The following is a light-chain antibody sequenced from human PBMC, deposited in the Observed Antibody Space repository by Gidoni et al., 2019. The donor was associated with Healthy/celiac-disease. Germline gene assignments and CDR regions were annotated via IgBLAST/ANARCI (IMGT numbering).Light chain of an antibody. CDR3: QQSYSTPLT. J-gene: IGKJ4*01. CDR2: AAT. V-gene: IGKV1-39*01. Sequence: DIQLTQSPSSLSASGGDRVTITCRASQSISSYVNWYQQKPGKSPKLLIYAATSLQSVVPPRLSGSGSGTDFTLTISSLQPEEFATYYCQQSYSTPLTFGGGTKVEIK. CDR1: QSISSY.